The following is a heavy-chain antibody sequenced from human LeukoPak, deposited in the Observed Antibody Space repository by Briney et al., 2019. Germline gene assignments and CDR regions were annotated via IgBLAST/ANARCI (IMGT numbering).Heavy chain of an antibody. CDR2: INTDGSST. Sequence: GGSLRLSCAASAFTFSSYWTHWVRRGPGKELVWVSQINTDGSSTNYADSVKGRFTISRDNAKNTLYLQMSSLRAEDTAVYYCARGLQGIDYWGQGTLVTVSS. J-gene: IGHJ4*02. CDR3: ARGLQGIDY. D-gene: IGHD4-11*01. CDR1: AFTFSSYW. V-gene: IGHV3-74*01.